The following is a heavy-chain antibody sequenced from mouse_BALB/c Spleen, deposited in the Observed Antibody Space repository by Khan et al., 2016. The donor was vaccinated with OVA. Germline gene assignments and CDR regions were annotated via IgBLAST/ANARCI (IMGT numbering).Heavy chain of an antibody. CDR3: ARHDGYAHYYAMDY. CDR2: IWSDGST. D-gene: IGHD2-3*01. Sequence: QVQLKQSGPGLVAPSQSLSITCTISGFSLTSYGVHWVRQPPGKGLEWLVVIWSDGSTTYNSALNSRLSISKVNSKSQVFLKMNSLQTDDTAMYYCARHDGYAHYYAMDYWGQGTSVTVSS. V-gene: IGHV2-6-1*01. CDR1: GFSLTSYG. J-gene: IGHJ4*01.